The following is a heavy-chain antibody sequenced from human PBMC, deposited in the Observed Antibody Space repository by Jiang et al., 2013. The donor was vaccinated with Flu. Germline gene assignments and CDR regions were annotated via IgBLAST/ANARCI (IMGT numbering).Heavy chain of an antibody. CDR3: ARQSLRMATIRGDTIDY. CDR2: IYYSGNT. Sequence: PGLVKPSETLSLTCTVSGAPISSSSYYWGWIRQPPGKGLEWIGNIYYSGNTYYNPSLESRVAIFVDTSKSQLSLKLSSVTAADTAVYYCARQSLRMATIRGDTIDYWSQGTLVTVSS. V-gene: IGHV4-39*01. CDR1: GAPISSSSYY. J-gene: IGHJ4*01. D-gene: IGHD5-24*01.